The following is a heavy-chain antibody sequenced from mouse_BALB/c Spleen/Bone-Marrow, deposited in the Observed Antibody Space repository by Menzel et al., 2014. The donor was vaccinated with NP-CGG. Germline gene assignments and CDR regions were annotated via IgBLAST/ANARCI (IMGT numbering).Heavy chain of an antibody. J-gene: IGHJ2*01. D-gene: IGHD1-1*01. CDR2: ISDGGSYT. CDR1: GFTFSDYY. Sequence: EVQLQQSGGGLVKPGGSLKLSCAASGFTFSDYYMYWVRQTPEKRLEWVATISDGGSYTYYPDSVKVRFTISRDNAKNNLYLQMSSLKSEDTAMYYCARGSSYFDYWGQGTTLTVSS. CDR3: ARGSSYFDY. V-gene: IGHV5-4*02.